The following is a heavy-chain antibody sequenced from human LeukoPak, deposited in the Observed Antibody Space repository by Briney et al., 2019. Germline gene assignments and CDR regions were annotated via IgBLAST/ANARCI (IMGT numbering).Heavy chain of an antibody. CDR1: GFSFTKYW. J-gene: IGHJ4*02. CDR2: LHPDGSER. CDR3: ARGGYSFDY. V-gene: IGHV3-7*01. D-gene: IGHD5-12*01. Sequence: GGSLRLSCVASGFSFTKYWMTWVRQAPGKGLEWVARLHPDGSERNYVGSVEGRFPVFGDNAKSSLFLQMHSLRVEDTAVYYCARGGYSFDYLGQGTLVTVPS.